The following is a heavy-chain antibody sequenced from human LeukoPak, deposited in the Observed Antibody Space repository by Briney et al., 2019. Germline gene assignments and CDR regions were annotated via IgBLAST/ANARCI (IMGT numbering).Heavy chain of an antibody. CDR2: ISPTGDII. Sequence: KPWGSLRLSCAASGFTFGVYYMTWIRQAPGRGLEPLSFISPTGDIIKYVDSVKGRFTISRDNAKNSLYLQMNSLRAEDTALYYCAKGLGGSGWYYFDYWGQGTLVTVSS. CDR3: AKGLGGSGWYYFDY. J-gene: IGHJ4*02. V-gene: IGHV3-11*01. D-gene: IGHD6-19*01. CDR1: GFTFGVYY.